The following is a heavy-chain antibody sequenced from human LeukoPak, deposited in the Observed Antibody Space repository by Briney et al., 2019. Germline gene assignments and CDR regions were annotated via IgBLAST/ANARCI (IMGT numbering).Heavy chain of an antibody. V-gene: IGHV3-48*03. J-gene: IGHJ3*02. D-gene: IGHD3-16*01. CDR1: GFTFSSYE. CDR3: GASRQYVGAFDI. Sequence: GGSLRLSCAASGFTFSSYELYWVRQAPGKGLGWISYISSRSSTIKYADSVRGRFTISRADARESLFLQMNSLRAEDTAIYYCGASRQYVGAFDIWGQGTLVTVSS. CDR2: ISSRSSTI.